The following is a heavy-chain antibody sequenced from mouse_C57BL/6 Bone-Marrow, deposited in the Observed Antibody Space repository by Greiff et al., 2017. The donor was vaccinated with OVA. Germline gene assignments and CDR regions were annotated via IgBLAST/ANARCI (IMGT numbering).Heavy chain of an antibody. D-gene: IGHD1-1*01. V-gene: IGHV5-17*01. CDR3: ARMGNYYGSPWFAY. CDR1: GFTFSDYG. J-gene: IGHJ3*01. CDR2: ISSGSSTI. Sequence: EVKLMESGGGLVKPGGSLKLSCAASGFTFSDYGMHWVRQAPEKGLEWVAYISSGSSTIYYADTVKGRFTISRDNAKNTLFLQMTSLRSEDTAMYYCARMGNYYGSPWFAYWGQGTLVTVSA.